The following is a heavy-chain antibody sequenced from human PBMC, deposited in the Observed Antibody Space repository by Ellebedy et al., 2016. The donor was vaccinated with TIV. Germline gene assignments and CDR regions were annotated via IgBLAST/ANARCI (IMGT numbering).Heavy chain of an antibody. V-gene: IGHV4-59*01. CDR3: ARARYGDYLDY. Sequence: SETLSLTCTVSGGSIRSYYWTWIRQPPGKGLEWIGYIYYSGSTNYNPSLKSRVTISVDTSKNQFSLKLSSVTAADTAVYYCARARYGDYLDYWGQGTLVTVSS. CDR1: GGSIRSYY. D-gene: IGHD4-17*01. CDR2: IYYSGST. J-gene: IGHJ4*02.